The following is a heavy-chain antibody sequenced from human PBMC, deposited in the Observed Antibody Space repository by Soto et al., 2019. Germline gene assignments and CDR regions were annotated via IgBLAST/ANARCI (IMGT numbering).Heavy chain of an antibody. CDR3: AREGPRAYYYYGMDV. V-gene: IGHV1-18*01. Sequence: QVQLVQSGAEVKKPGASVKVSCKSSGYTFSMSGISWVRQAPGQGLEWMGWISGYNGNTNYEQKFRDRVTMTTDTSTNTAYMELRSLRSDDTAVYYCAREGPRAYYYYGMDVWGQGTTVTVSS. CDR1: GYTFSMSG. CDR2: ISGYNGNT. J-gene: IGHJ6*02.